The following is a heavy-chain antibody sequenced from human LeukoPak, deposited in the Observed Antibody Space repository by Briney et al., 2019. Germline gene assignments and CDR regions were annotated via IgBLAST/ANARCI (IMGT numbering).Heavy chain of an antibody. J-gene: IGHJ4*02. CDR2: IIPIFGTA. V-gene: IGHV1-69*06. Sequence: ASVKVSCKASGGTFSSYAISWVRQAPGQGLEWMGRIIPIFGTANYAQKFQGRVTITADKSTSTAYVELSSLRSEDTAVYYCARPGTAMGHTFDYWGQGTLVTVSS. CDR1: GGTFSSYA. D-gene: IGHD5-18*01. CDR3: ARPGTAMGHTFDY.